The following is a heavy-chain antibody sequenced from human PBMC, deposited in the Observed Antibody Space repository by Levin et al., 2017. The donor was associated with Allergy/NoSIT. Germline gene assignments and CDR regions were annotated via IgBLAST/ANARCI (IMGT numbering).Heavy chain of an antibody. J-gene: IGHJ4*02. CDR1: GFTFSNYA. D-gene: IGHD3-22*01. Sequence: PGESLKISCAASGFTFSNYAMHWVRQAPGKGLEWVAAISYDDSKKYYADSMRGRFIISRDNSKNTLNLQMNSLRAEDTAVYYCAGDMRAWGVVVINGDNDYWGQGTLVTVSS. CDR3: AGDMRAWGVVVINGDNDY. CDR2: ISYDDSKK. V-gene: IGHV3-30*04.